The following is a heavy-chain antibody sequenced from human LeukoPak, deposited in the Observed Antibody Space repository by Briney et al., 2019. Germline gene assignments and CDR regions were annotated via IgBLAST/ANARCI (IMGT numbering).Heavy chain of an antibody. D-gene: IGHD5-12*01. CDR1: GGTFSSYA. CDR2: IIPILGIA. V-gene: IGHV1-69*04. Sequence: SVTVSCTASGGTFSSYAISWVRQAPGQGLEWMGRIIPILGIANYAQKFQGRVTITADKSTSTAYMELSSLRSEDTAVYYCARGPVVATAPLDYWGQGTLVTVSS. J-gene: IGHJ4*02. CDR3: ARGPVVATAPLDY.